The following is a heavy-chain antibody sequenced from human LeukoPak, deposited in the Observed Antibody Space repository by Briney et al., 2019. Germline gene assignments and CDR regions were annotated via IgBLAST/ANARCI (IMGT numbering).Heavy chain of an antibody. J-gene: IGHJ2*01. CDR3: ARDNMANWYFDL. D-gene: IGHD2/OR15-2a*01. CDR1: GGSFGGYY. V-gene: IGHV4-34*09. Sequence: SETLSLTCAVYGGSFGGYYWSWIRQPPGKGLEWIGEINHSGSTNYNPSLKSRVTISVDTSKNQFSLKLSSVTAADTAVYYCARDNMANWYFDLWGRGTLVTVSS. CDR2: INHSGST.